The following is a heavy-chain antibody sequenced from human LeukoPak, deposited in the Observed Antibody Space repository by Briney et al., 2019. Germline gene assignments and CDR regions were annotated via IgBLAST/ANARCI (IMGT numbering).Heavy chain of an antibody. V-gene: IGHV3-21*01. Sequence: PGGSLRLSCAASGFTFSSYAMSWVRQAPGKGLEWVSSISSSSSYIYYADSVKGRFTISRDNAKNSLYLQMNSLRAEDTAVYYCARDAGIVATLLQDFDYWGQGTLVTVSS. CDR3: ARDAGIVATLLQDFDY. CDR2: ISSSSSYI. J-gene: IGHJ4*02. D-gene: IGHD5-12*01. CDR1: GFTFSSYA.